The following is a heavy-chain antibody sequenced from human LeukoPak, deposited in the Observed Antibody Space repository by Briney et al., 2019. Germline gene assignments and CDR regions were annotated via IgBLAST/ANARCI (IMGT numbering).Heavy chain of an antibody. CDR1: GGSFSNYY. V-gene: IGHV4-4*07. J-gene: IGHJ6*02. Sequence: SETLSLTCTVSGGSFSNYYWSWIRQPAGKGLEWIGRISTSGSTNYNPSAKSRVTMSVDTSNNQFSLKLTSVTAADTAVYYCARQPPQYYGMDVWGQGTTVTVSS. CDR2: ISTSGST. CDR3: ARQPPQYYGMDV. D-gene: IGHD1-14*01.